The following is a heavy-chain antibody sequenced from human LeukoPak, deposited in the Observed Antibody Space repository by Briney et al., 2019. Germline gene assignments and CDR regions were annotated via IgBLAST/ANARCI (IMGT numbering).Heavy chain of an antibody. CDR2: VFYTGKT. CDR1: GGSISTSDYY. J-gene: IGHJ4*02. CDR3: ARVFDS. V-gene: IGHV4-39*07. Sequence: PSETLSLTCTVSGGSISTSDYYWGWIRQSPVKGLEWIGDVFYTGKTNYNPSLRGRATISIDTSKNQFSLKLTYVTAADSAVYYCARVFDSWGQGTLVTVSS.